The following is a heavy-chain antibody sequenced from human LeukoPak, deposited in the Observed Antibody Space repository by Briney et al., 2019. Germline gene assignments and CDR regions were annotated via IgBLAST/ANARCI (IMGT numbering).Heavy chain of an antibody. CDR3: ARVAYCAGDCHHMDS. CDR1: GFTFSSYA. D-gene: IGHD2-21*02. Sequence: SGGSLRLSCAASGFTFSSYAMSWVRQAPGKGLEWVSYISSSGGTMYYADSVKGRFTISRDNAKNSLYLQMNSLRAEDTAVYYCARVAYCAGDCHHMDSWGQGTLVTVSS. J-gene: IGHJ4*02. V-gene: IGHV3-48*03. CDR2: ISSSGGTM.